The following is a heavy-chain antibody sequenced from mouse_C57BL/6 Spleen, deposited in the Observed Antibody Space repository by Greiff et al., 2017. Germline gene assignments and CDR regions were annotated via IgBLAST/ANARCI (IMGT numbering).Heavy chain of an antibody. CDR3: LGGTGWYFDV. Sequence: VQLQESGPELVKPGASVKISCKASGYAFSSSWMNWVKQRPGKGLEWIGRIYPGDGDTNYNGKFKGKATLTADKSSSTAYMQRSGLTSEDSAVYFCLGGTGWYFDVWGTGTTVTVSS. D-gene: IGHD4-1*01. J-gene: IGHJ1*03. CDR1: GYAFSSSW. CDR2: IYPGDGDT. V-gene: IGHV1-82*01.